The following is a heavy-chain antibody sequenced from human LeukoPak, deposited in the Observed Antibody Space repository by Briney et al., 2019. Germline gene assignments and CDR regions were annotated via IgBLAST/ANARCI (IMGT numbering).Heavy chain of an antibody. Sequence: ASVKVSCKASGYTFTSYCMHWVRQAPGQRPEWMGWINAGNGNTKYSQKFQGRVTITRDTSASTAYMELSSLRSEDTAVYYCARVGGMVYAQWFDPWGQGTLVTVSS. CDR2: INAGNGNT. CDR3: ARVGGMVYAQWFDP. V-gene: IGHV1-3*01. D-gene: IGHD2-8*01. CDR1: GYTFTSYC. J-gene: IGHJ5*02.